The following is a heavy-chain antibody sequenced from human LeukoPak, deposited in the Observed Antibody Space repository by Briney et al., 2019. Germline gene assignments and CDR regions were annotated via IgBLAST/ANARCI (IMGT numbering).Heavy chain of an antibody. CDR3: ARGPDAAKLST. CDR2: ICDTDST. Sequence: GGSLRLSCAASGFAVSSNHMSWVRQAPGKGLEWVSVICDTDSTNYAHSVEGRFIISRDSSKNTLYLQMNSLRVEDTAIYYCARGPDAAKLSTWGQGTLVTVSS. D-gene: IGHD6-25*01. J-gene: IGHJ5*02. V-gene: IGHV3-53*01. CDR1: GFAVSSNH.